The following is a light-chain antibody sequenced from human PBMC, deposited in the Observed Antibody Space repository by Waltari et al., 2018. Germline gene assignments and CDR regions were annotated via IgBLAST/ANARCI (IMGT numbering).Light chain of an antibody. CDR2: AAS. V-gene: IGKV1-39*01. J-gene: IGKJ2*01. CDR3: QQSYSTPPMYT. Sequence: DIQMTQSPSSLSASVGDRVTIPCRASQSIGRYLNWYQQKPGKAPKLLIYAASSLQSGVTSRFSGSGSGTDVTLTISSLQPEDFATYYCQQSYSTPPMYTFGQGTKLEI. CDR1: QSIGRY.